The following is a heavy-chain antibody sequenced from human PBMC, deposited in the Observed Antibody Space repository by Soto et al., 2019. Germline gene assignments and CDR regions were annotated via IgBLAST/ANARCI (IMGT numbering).Heavy chain of an antibody. V-gene: IGHV1-46*01. CDR3: ARDRGEDYSNYHNYGMDV. J-gene: IGHJ6*02. CDR1: GYTFTSYY. CDR2: INPSGGST. D-gene: IGHD4-4*01. Sequence: ASVKVSCKASGYTFTSYYMHCVRQAPGQGLEWMGIINPSGGSTSYAQKFQGRVTMTRDTSTSTVYMELSSLRSEDTAVYYCARDRGEDYSNYHNYGMDVWGQGTTVTVSS.